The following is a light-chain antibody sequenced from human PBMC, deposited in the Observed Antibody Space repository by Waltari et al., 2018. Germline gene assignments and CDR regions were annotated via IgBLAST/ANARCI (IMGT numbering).Light chain of an antibody. V-gene: IGLV2-14*03. CDR3: SSYISSDIPVV. CDR2: DVN. J-gene: IGLJ2*01. Sequence: QSALTQPASVSGSPGQSITISCTGTSSDIGGYNFVSWYQQYPGKVPKLIIYDVNNRPSGVSTRFSGSKSGDPASLTISGLQAEDEADYYCSSYISSDIPVVFGGGTKLTVL. CDR1: SSDIGGYNF.